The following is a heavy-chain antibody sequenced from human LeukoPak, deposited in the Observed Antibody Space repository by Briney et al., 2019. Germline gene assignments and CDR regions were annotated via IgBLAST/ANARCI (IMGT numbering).Heavy chain of an antibody. CDR1: GGSISSGSYY. Sequence: SETLSLTCTVSGGSISSGSYYWSWIRQPAGKGLEWIGRIFTSGSTNYNPSLKSRVTISVDTSKNQFSLKLSSVTAADTAVYYCARDSYRDFDYWGQGTLVTVSS. V-gene: IGHV4-61*02. J-gene: IGHJ4*02. CDR3: ARDSYRDFDY. D-gene: IGHD1-26*01. CDR2: IFTSGST.